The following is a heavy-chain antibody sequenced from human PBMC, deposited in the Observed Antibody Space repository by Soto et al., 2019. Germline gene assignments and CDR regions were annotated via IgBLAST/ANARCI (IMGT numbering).Heavy chain of an antibody. J-gene: IGHJ4*02. Sequence: QAQVVQSRAEVKRPGASVRVSCKASGYTFTDYDINWVRQDTGQGLVWMGWMSPDSGNTVYAQQFQGRVTMTRNTSISTAYMELSSLRSEETAVYYCEATTGYWGQGTMVTVSS. CDR3: EATTGY. CDR2: MSPDSGNT. V-gene: IGHV1-8*01. CDR1: GYTFTDYD. D-gene: IGHD1-1*01.